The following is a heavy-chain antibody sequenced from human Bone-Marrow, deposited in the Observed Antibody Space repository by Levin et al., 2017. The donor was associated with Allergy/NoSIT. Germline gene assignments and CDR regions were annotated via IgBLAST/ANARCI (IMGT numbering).Heavy chain of an antibody. J-gene: IGHJ4*02. Sequence: PSQTLSLPCTVSCGSISTSYWSWIRQPPGKGLEWVGYIYRSGHTNYNPSLKSRVTMSVDTSKNQFSLNLNSLTAADTAVYYCARSNFGRLPDYWGQGTLVTVSS. D-gene: IGHD3-3*01. CDR1: CGSISTSY. CDR3: ARSNFGRLPDY. V-gene: IGHV4-59*01. CDR2: IYRSGHT.